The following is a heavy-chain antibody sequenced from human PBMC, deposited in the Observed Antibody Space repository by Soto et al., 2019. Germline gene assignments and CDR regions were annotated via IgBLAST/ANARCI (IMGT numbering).Heavy chain of an antibody. CDR2: INPNSGNI. CDR1: GNTFTSYD. Sequence: ASVKVSCKASGNTFTSYDINWVRQATGHGLEWMGWINPNSGNIGYAQKFQGRVTITRDTSAATAYMELTSLRSEDTAVYYCAKGSRMWTPDYWGQGTMVTVSS. V-gene: IGHV1-8*01. D-gene: IGHD2-21*01. CDR3: AKGSRMWTPDY. J-gene: IGHJ4*02.